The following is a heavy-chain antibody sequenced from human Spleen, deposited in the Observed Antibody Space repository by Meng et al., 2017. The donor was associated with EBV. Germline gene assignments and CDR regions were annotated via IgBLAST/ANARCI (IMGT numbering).Heavy chain of an antibody. Sequence: VLLQKPGPGLGKPSGTLSLTGAVSGGSISSSSWCSWVRQPPGKGLEWIGEIYHSGSTNYNPSLMSRVTISVDKSKNQFSLKLSSVTAADTAVYYCARGPRTSGGYWGQGTLVTVSS. CDR2: IYHSGST. D-gene: IGHD1-26*01. CDR3: ARGPRTSGGY. J-gene: IGHJ4*02. CDR1: GGSISSSSW. V-gene: IGHV4-4*02.